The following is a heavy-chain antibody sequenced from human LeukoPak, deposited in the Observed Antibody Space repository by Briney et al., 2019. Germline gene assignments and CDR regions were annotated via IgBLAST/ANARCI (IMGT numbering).Heavy chain of an antibody. Sequence: PGGSLRLSCAASGFTFSSYEMNWVRQAPGKGVEWVSYISSSGSTIYYADSVKGRFTISRDNAKNSLYLQMNSLRAEDTAVYYCARDSYDFWSGYYPDYYYYMDVWGKGTTVTVSS. V-gene: IGHV3-48*03. CDR1: GFTFSSYE. CDR2: ISSSGSTI. D-gene: IGHD3-3*01. CDR3: ARDSYDFWSGYYPDYYYYMDV. J-gene: IGHJ6*03.